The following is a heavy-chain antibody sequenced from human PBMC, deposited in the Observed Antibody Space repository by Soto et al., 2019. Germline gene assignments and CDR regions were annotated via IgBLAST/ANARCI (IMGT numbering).Heavy chain of an antibody. V-gene: IGHV3-7*01. CDR3: ARNPWGVAGIDY. CDR1: GXTXXXYW. CDR2: IKPDGSEK. Sequence: LVQPGGSLRLSCAASGXTXXXYWMSWVRQAPGKGLEWVANIKPDGSEKYYVDPVKGRFTISRDSANNSLYLNMNSLRAEDTAVYYCARNPWGVAGIDYWGQGTLVTVSS. J-gene: IGHJ4*02. D-gene: IGHD6-19*01.